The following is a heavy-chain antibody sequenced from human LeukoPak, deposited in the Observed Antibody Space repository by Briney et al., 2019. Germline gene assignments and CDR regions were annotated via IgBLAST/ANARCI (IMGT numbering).Heavy chain of an antibody. D-gene: IGHD3-22*01. CDR2: ISSSGSTI. V-gene: IGHV3-48*03. CDR1: GFTFSSYE. CDR3: AREYYDSSGCVFDY. J-gene: IGHJ4*02. Sequence: GALRLSCAASGFTFSSYEMNWVRQASGKGLAWVSYISSSGSTIYYADSVKGRFTISRDNAKNSLYLQMNSLRAEDTAVYYCAREYYDSSGCVFDYWGQGTLVTVSS.